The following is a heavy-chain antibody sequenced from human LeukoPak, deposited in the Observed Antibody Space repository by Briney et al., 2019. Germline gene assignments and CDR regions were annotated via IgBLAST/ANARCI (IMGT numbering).Heavy chain of an antibody. CDR3: ARARTGFDL. Sequence: SETLSLTCTVSGGSISNDDWSWIRQPPGKGLECIGYIYNPSLKSRVTISVDTSKNQLSLKLSSVTAADSAVYYCARARTGFDLWGQGALVTVSS. V-gene: IGHV4-59*01. CDR2: IY. J-gene: IGHJ5*02. CDR1: GGSISNDD. D-gene: IGHD1-1*01.